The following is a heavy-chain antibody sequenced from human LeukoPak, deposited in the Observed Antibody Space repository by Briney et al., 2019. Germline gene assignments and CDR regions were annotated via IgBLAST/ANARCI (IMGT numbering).Heavy chain of an antibody. V-gene: IGHV4-59*01. CDR1: GRSISSYY. D-gene: IGHD2-15*01. CDR2: IYYSGST. Sequence: SETLSLTCTVSGRSISSYYWSWIRQPPGKGLEWIGYIYYSGSTNYNPSLKSRVTISVDTSKNQFSLKLSSVTAADTAVYYCARGAKVGGYYYGMDVWGKGTTVTVSS. CDR3: ARGAKVGGYYYGMDV. J-gene: IGHJ6*04.